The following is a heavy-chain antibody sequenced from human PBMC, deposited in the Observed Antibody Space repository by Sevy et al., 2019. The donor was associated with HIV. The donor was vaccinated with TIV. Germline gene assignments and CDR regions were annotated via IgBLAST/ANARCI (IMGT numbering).Heavy chain of an antibody. CDR2: ISWNSGAM. CDR1: GFTFSDYA. CDR3: GRALGYCVINSCYGGAVNAFDL. J-gene: IGHJ3*01. Sequence: GGSLRLSCAASGFTFSDYAMHWVRQVPGKGLEWVSGISWNSGAMGYADSVQGRFTISRDNPKNSLYLQMNRVRAEDTALYYGGRALGYCVINSCYGGAVNAFDLWGQGTMVTVSS. D-gene: IGHD2-2*01. V-gene: IGHV3-9*01.